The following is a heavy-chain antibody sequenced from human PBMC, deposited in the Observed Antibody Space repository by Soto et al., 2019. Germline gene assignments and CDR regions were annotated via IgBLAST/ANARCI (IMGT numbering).Heavy chain of an antibody. Sequence: QVQLVASGGGVVQPGTSLRLSCEASGFTFSDHAMHWVRQAPGKGLEWVAVVWFDGGNKFYTDSVKGRFTISRDNYKNTLFLQMNSLRVVDTAVYYCARAPAGDYTLYHYYTMDVLGQGTPVTVSS. D-gene: IGHD4-17*01. CDR3: ARAPAGDYTLYHYYTMDV. CDR1: GFTFSDHA. J-gene: IGHJ6*02. V-gene: IGHV3-33*01. CDR2: VWFDGGNK.